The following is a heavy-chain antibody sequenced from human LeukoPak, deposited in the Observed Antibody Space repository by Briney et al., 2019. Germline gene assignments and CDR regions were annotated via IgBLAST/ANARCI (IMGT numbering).Heavy chain of an antibody. CDR2: NIPIFGTA. V-gene: IGHV1-69*13. CDR1: GGTFSSYA. D-gene: IGHD6-13*01. Sequence: SVKVSCKASGGTFSSYAISWVRQAPGQGLEWMGGNIPIFGTANYAQKFQGRVTITADESTSTAYMELSSLRSEDTAVYYCARHRTYSSSWYYYYYGMDVWGQGTTVTVSS. J-gene: IGHJ6*02. CDR3: ARHRTYSSSWYYYYYGMDV.